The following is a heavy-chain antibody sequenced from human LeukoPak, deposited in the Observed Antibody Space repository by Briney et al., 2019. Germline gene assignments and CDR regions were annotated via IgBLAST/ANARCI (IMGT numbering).Heavy chain of an antibody. Sequence: SETLSLTCSVSGGSIAVNHCYWGWIRQPPGKGLEWIGSGLYTGNTYSNPSLRSRVTISVDTSKNEFSLKMNSVTAADTAVYYCARGPSGIAVASIDYWGQGTLVTVSS. D-gene: IGHD6-19*01. J-gene: IGHJ4*02. CDR1: GGSIAVNHCY. V-gene: IGHV4-39*01. CDR2: GLYTGNT. CDR3: ARGPSGIAVASIDY.